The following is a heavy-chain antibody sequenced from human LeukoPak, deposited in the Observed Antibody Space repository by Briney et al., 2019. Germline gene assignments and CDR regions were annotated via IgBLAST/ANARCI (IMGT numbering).Heavy chain of an antibody. CDR2: ISGSGGST. CDR1: GFTFSSYA. CDR3: AKVRGFWSGYCWFDP. D-gene: IGHD3-3*01. J-gene: IGHJ5*02. Sequence: GGSLRLSCAASGFTFSSYAMSWVRQAPGKGLEWVSAISGSGGSTYYADSVKGRFTISRDNSKNTLYLQMNSLRAEDTAVYYCAKVRGFWSGYCWFDPWSQGTLVTVSS. V-gene: IGHV3-23*01.